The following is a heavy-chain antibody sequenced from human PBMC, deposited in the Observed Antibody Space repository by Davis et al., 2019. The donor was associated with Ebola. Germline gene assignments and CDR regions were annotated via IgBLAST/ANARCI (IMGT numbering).Heavy chain of an antibody. CDR1: GGSTSSGDYY. V-gene: IGHV4-61*08. CDR2: IYHNGNT. J-gene: IGHJ5*02. CDR3: ARLSSDVNWFDP. Sequence: SETLSLTCPVSGGSTSSGDYYWTWLRQPPGKGLEWIAFIYHNGNTNYNPSLKSRATISLDTSQNRFSLRLKSVTAADTAMYYCARLSSDVNWFDPWGQGTLVTVSS. D-gene: IGHD6-19*01.